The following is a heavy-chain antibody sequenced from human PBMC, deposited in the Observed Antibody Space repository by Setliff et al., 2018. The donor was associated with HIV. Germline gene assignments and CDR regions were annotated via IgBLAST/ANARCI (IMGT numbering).Heavy chain of an antibody. J-gene: IGHJ4*02. CDR3: ASGSHGEGATDY. D-gene: IGHD1-26*01. Sequence: SVKVSCKASGGIFSSYALSWVRQAPGQGLEWMGGIIPIFGTANYAQKFQGRVTITADASTNTAYMELSSLRSEDTAVYYCASGSHGEGATDYWGLGILVTVSS. V-gene: IGHV1-69*13. CDR2: IIPIFGTA. CDR1: GGIFSSYA.